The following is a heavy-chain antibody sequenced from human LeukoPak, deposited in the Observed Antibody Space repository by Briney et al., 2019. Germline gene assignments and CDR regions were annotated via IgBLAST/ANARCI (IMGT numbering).Heavy chain of an antibody. CDR3: ARQRIRRGYTYGLGDS. V-gene: IGHV5-51*01. CDR2: IYPGDSDT. J-gene: IGHJ4*02. D-gene: IGHD5-18*01. CDR1: GYSFTNYW. Sequence: GESLKISCKGSGYSFTNYWIGWVRQMPGEGLEWMGIIYPGDSDTRYGPSFQGQVTISADKSISTAYLQWSSLKASDTAMYYCARQRIRRGYTYGLGDSWGQGTLVTVSS.